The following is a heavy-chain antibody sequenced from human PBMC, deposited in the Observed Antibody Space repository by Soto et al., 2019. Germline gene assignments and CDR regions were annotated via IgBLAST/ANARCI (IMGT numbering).Heavy chain of an antibody. CDR2: IDPSDSYT. CDR1: GYSFTSNW. J-gene: IGHJ6*02. D-gene: IGHD3-3*01. Sequence: GESLKISWKGSGYSFTSNWISWVRQMPGKGLEWMGRIDPSDSYTKYSPSLQGHVTISVDKSISTAYLQWSSLEASATAMYYCGRLTSYDFSRMDVWGQGTTVTVS. CDR3: GRLTSYDFSRMDV. V-gene: IGHV5-10-1*01.